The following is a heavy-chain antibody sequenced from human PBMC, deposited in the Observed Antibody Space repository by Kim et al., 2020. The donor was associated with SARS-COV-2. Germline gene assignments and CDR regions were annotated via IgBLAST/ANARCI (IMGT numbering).Heavy chain of an antibody. V-gene: IGHV3-53*01. CDR1: GFTVSSNY. D-gene: IGHD3-10*01. CDR2: IYGGGST. J-gene: IGHJ6*02. CDR3: ATSRGYNYYGIDV. Sequence: GGSLRLSCAASGFTVSSNYMTWVRQAPGKGLDWVSIIYGGGSTYYADSVKGRFTISRDNSKNTPYLQMNSLRVDDTAVYYCATSRGYNYYGIDVWGQGTTVTVSS.